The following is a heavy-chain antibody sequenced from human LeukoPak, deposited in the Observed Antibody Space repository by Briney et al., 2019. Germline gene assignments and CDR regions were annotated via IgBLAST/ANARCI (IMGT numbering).Heavy chain of an antibody. CDR3: ARDLKPIPGLRTTVTTSGGAFDI. Sequence: GASVKVSCKASGYTFTSYGISWVRQAPGQGLECMGWINPNSGGTNYAQKFQGRVTMTRDTSISTAYMELSRLRSVDTAVYYCARDLKPIPGLRTTVTTSGGAFDIWGQGTMVTVSS. CDR2: INPNSGGT. V-gene: IGHV1-2*02. D-gene: IGHD4-17*01. CDR1: GYTFTSYG. J-gene: IGHJ3*02.